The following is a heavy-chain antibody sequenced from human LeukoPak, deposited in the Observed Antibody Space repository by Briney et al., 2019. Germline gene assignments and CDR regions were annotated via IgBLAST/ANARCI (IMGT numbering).Heavy chain of an antibody. J-gene: IGHJ4*02. Sequence: SETLSLTCTVSGGSISTSTYYWGWIRQPPGKGLEWIGSIYYTGSTYYNPSLKSRVTISIDTSKSQFSLKLSSVTAADTAVYYCARVKRDYDYVWGSYRSGRFDYWGQGTLVTVSS. CDR3: ARVKRDYDYVWGSYRSGRFDY. D-gene: IGHD3-16*02. V-gene: IGHV4-39*07. CDR2: IYYTGST. CDR1: GGSISTSTYY.